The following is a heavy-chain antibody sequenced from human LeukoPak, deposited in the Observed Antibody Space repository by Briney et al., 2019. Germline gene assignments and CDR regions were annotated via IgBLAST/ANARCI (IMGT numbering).Heavy chain of an antibody. V-gene: IGHV3-23*01. CDR1: GFTITTYA. Sequence: GGSLRLSCAASGFTITTYAVNWVRQAPGKGLEWVSGIGGGGTEYYAASVKGRFIISSDSSKNLVHLQMNSLTVEDTAVYYCARAQRALDYWGQGTLVTVSS. D-gene: IGHD1-1*01. J-gene: IGHJ4*02. CDR2: IGGGGTE. CDR3: ARAQRALDY.